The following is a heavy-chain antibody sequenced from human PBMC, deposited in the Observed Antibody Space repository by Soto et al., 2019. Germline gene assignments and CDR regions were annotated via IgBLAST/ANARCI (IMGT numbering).Heavy chain of an antibody. CDR1: GFTFSSYG. V-gene: IGHV3-30*18. CDR2: ISYDGSNK. D-gene: IGHD6-13*01. J-gene: IGHJ4*02. Sequence: QVQLVESGGGVVQPGRSLRLSCAASGFTFSSYGMHWVRQAPGKGLEWVAVISYDGSNKYYADSVKGRFTISRDNSKNTLYLQMNSLRAEDTAVYYCANAELVYWGQGTLVTGSS. CDR3: ANAELVY.